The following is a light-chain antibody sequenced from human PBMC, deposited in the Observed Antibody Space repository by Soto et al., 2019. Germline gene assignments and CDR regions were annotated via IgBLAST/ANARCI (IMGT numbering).Light chain of an antibody. J-gene: IGKJ3*01. CDR1: QDISNY. V-gene: IGKV1-33*01. Sequence: DIQMTQSPSSLSASVGDRVTITCQASQDISNYLNWYQQKPGKAPKLLIYDASNLETGVPSRFSGSGSGTDFTFTISSLQPEDIATYYCQQYDNLPPVSLGTGTKVDIK. CDR3: QQYDNLPPVS. CDR2: DAS.